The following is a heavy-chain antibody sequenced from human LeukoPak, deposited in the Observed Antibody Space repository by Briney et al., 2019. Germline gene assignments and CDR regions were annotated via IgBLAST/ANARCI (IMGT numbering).Heavy chain of an antibody. D-gene: IGHD2/OR15-2a*01. Sequence: GASVKVSCKASGSTFTGYYMHWVRQATGHRLEWMAWINTSSDGTNSAQKYKGRVTMTRDTSISTAYMELSRVRSDDTAVYYCARGDYFGNFGIGTSYYYYYMDVWGKGTTVTVSS. V-gene: IGHV1-2*02. J-gene: IGHJ6*03. CDR3: ARGDYFGNFGIGTSYYYYYMDV. CDR2: INTSSDGT. CDR1: GSTFTGYY.